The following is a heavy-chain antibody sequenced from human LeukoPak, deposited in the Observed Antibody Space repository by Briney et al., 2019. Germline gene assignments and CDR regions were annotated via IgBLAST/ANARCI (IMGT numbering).Heavy chain of an antibody. Sequence: SETLSLTCTVSGGSLSSYYWTWIRQLPGKGLEWIGYIYYTGSTNYNPSLKSRVTMSVDTSKNQFSLNLNSVTAADTAVYYCARSGTVTGYLYWGQGTTVTVS. CDR1: GGSLSSYY. D-gene: IGHD3-9*01. CDR3: ARSGTVTGYLY. V-gene: IGHV4-59*01. J-gene: IGHJ6*02. CDR2: IYYTGST.